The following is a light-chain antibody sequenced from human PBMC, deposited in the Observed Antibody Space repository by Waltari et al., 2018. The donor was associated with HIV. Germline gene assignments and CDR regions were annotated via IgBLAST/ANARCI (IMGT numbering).Light chain of an antibody. CDR1: SSAFGGYTH. V-gene: IGLV2-14*01. J-gene: IGLJ1*01. CDR2: DVS. CDR3: SSYTTSSPYV. Sequence: QSALTQPASVSGSPGQSLTLSCTGISSAFGGYTHVTWYQQHPGKAPKLMIYDVSNRPSGVSNRFSGSKSGNTASLTISGLQAEDEADYYCSSYTTSSPYVFGTGTKVTVL.